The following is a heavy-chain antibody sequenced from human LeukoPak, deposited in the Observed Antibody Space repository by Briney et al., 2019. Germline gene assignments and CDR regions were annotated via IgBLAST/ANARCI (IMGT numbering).Heavy chain of an antibody. CDR2: MDYSGST. Sequence: LETLSLTCTVSGGSISDYYWTWIRQSPGTGLEWIGYMDYSGSTAYNPSLKSRVTISIDTSKKQFSLELSSVTAADTAIYFCARRKRGSGGPFDYWGQGTLVTVSS. D-gene: IGHD6-19*01. J-gene: IGHJ4*02. V-gene: IGHV4-59*08. CDR1: GGSISDYY. CDR3: ARRKRGSGGPFDY.